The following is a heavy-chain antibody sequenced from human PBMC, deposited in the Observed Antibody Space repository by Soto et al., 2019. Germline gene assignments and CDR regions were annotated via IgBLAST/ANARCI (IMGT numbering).Heavy chain of an antibody. Sequence: SSETLSLTCTVSGGSISSYYWSWIRQPPGKGLEWIGYIYYSGSTNYNPSLKSRVIISVDTSKNQFSLKLSSVTAADAAVYYCAREPSIWGQGTLVTVSS. CDR2: IYYSGST. CDR1: GGSISSYY. CDR3: AREPSI. V-gene: IGHV4-59*12. J-gene: IGHJ4*02.